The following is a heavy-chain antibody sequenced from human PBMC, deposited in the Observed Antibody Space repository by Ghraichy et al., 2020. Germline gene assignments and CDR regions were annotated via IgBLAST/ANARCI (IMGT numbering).Heavy chain of an antibody. J-gene: IGHJ4*02. Sequence: GESLNISCAASGFTFSTYSMNWVRQAPGKGLEWISYISSTSRTIFYADSVKGRFTISRDNAKNSLYLQMNSLRDEDTAVYYCERDSLEGDSRYYFDYWGQGTLVTVSS. CDR3: ERDSLEGDSRYYFDY. V-gene: IGHV3-48*02. CDR1: GFTFSTYS. D-gene: IGHD2-21*02. CDR2: ISSTSRTI.